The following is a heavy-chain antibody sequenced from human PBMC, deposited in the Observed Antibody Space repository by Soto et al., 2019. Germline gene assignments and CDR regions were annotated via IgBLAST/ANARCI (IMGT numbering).Heavy chain of an antibody. CDR3: ARDGRQWPYYYGMDV. CDR1: GFTFSSYG. CDR2: IWYDGSNK. Sequence: QVQLVESGGGVVQPGRSLRLSCAASGFTFSSYGMHWVRQAPGKGLEWVAVIWYDGSNKYYADSVKGRFTISRDNSKNTLYLQMNSLRAEDKAVYYCARDGRQWPYYYGMDVWGQGTTVTVSS. D-gene: IGHD6-19*01. J-gene: IGHJ6*02. V-gene: IGHV3-33*01.